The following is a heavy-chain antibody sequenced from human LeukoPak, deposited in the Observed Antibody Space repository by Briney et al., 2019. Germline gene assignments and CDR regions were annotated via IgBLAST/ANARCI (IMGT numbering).Heavy chain of an antibody. CDR2: ISGSGDNT. CDR3: ARISLNSSGYPYSYGMDV. CDR1: GFIFSSYG. D-gene: IGHD3-22*01. V-gene: IGHV3-23*01. Sequence: GGSLRLSCAASGFIFSSYGMSWVRQAPGKGLEWVSGISGSGDNTYYADSVKGRFTISRDNSKNTLYLQMNSLRAEDTAVYYCARISLNSSGYPYSYGMDVWGQGTTVSVSS. J-gene: IGHJ6*02.